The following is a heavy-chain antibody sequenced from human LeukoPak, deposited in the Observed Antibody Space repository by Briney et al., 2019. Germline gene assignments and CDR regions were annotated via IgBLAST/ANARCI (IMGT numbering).Heavy chain of an antibody. J-gene: IGHJ6*02. D-gene: IGHD1-26*01. CDR2: IYPGDSDA. V-gene: IGHV5-51*01. CDR1: GYSFSSYW. CDR3: ARHTTYYYYGMDA. Sequence: GESLKIACKGSGYSFSSYWIGWVRQVPGKGLEWMGIIYPGDSDASYSPSFQGQVTISADKSISTAYLQWSSLKASDTAMYYCARHTTYYYYGMDAWGQGTTVTVSS.